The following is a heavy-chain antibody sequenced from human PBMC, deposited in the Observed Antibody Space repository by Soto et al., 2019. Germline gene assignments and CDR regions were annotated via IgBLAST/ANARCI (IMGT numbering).Heavy chain of an antibody. D-gene: IGHD6-13*01. V-gene: IGHV4-59*01. CDR1: GGSISSYD. CDR2: IYYTGLS. Sequence: SETLSLTCTVSGGSISSYDWSWIRQPPGKGLEWIGYIYYTGLSNSNPSLNSRVTMSVDTSKNQFSLKLSSVTAADTAVYYCASHSSHWPFFDFWGQGTLVTVSS. CDR3: ASHSSHWPFFDF. J-gene: IGHJ4*02.